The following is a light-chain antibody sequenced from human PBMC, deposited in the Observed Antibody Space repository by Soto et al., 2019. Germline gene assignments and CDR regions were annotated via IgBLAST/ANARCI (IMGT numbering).Light chain of an antibody. J-gene: IGKJ2*03. CDR2: DAS. CDR3: QQYNSFAPYS. V-gene: IGKV1-5*01. Sequence: DIQMTQSPSTLSASVGDRVTITCRSSQSISFWLAWYQQKPGQAPKLLIYDASTLYSGVPSRFSGSRSETEFTLTISSLQPDDFGSYYCQQYNSFAPYSFGQGTKLEI. CDR1: QSISFW.